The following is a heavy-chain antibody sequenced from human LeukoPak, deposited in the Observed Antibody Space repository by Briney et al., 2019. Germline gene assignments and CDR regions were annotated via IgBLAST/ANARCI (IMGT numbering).Heavy chain of an antibody. V-gene: IGHV4-39*01. CDR2: IYYSGST. CDR3: ARLSITLDNDAFDI. CDR1: GGSISSSSYY. Sequence: NTSETLSLTCTVSGGSISSSSYYWGWIRQPPGKGLEWIGSIYYSGSTYYNPSLKSRVTISVDTSKNQFSLKLSSVTAADTAVYYCARLSITLDNDAFDIWGQGTMVTVSS. J-gene: IGHJ3*02. D-gene: IGHD3-10*01.